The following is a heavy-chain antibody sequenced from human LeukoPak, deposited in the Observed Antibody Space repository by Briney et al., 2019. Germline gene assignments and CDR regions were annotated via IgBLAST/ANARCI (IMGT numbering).Heavy chain of an antibody. D-gene: IGHD6-13*01. CDR2: ISNSAGKT. CDR1: GFTFSNYA. Sequence: PGGSLRLSCAASGFTFSNYAMSWVRQAPGKGLAWASTISNSAGKTYYADSVKGRFTIPRDNSKNTLYLQMNSLRAEDTAVYYCAKRIAAARTYDYWGQGTLVTVSS. V-gene: IGHV3-23*01. J-gene: IGHJ4*02. CDR3: AKRIAAARTYDY.